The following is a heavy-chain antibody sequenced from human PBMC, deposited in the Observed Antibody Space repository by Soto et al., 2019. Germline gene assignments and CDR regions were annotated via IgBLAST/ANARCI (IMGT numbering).Heavy chain of an antibody. D-gene: IGHD1-26*01. V-gene: IGHV3-23*01. J-gene: IGHJ4*02. Sequence: GGSLRLSCAASGFTFSSYAMSWVRQAPGKGLEWVSGIGSSGSGTYYADSVKGRFTISRDNSKNTLYLQMNTLRAEDTAVYYCAKENTGSYFLFDYWGRGTLVTVSS. CDR2: IGSSGSGT. CDR3: AKENTGSYFLFDY. CDR1: GFTFSSYA.